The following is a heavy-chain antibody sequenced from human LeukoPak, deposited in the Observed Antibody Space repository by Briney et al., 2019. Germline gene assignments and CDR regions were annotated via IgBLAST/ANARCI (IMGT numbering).Heavy chain of an antibody. CDR2: INSDGSST. CDR3: ARARIGSCQYH. J-gene: IGHJ5*02. D-gene: IGHD2-15*01. V-gene: IGHV3-74*01. CDR1: GFTFSSYW. Sequence: GGSLRLSCAASGFTFSSYWMHWARQAPGKGLVWVSRINSDGSSTTYADSVKGRFTISRDNAKNTLYLQMNSLRAEDTAVYYCARARIGSCQYHWGQGTLVTVSS.